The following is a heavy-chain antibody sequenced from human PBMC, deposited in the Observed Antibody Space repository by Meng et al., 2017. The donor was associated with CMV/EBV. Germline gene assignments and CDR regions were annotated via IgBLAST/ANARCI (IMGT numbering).Heavy chain of an antibody. Sequence: ASVKVSCKASGYTFTSYDISWVRQAPGQGLEWMGWISAYNGDTNFAQKFQGRVTMTTDTSTSTVYMELRSLRSDDTAVYYCARHYCSSDICYGYFDYWGQGTLVTVSS. V-gene: IGHV1-18*01. J-gene: IGHJ4*02. CDR1: GYTFTSYD. D-gene: IGHD2-2*01. CDR3: ARHYCSSDICYGYFDY. CDR2: ISAYNGDT.